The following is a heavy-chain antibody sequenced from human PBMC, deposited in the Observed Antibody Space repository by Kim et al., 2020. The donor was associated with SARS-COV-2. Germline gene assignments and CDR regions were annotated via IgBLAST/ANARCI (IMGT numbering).Heavy chain of an antibody. J-gene: IGHJ4*02. Sequence: NYNPSLTSGVTISLDKARNQCSLKLSSVTAADTAVYFCAWPNYDLLHGFDSWGQGTRVTVSS. CDR3: AWPNYDLLHGFDS. D-gene: IGHD3-9*01. V-gene: IGHV4-4*01.